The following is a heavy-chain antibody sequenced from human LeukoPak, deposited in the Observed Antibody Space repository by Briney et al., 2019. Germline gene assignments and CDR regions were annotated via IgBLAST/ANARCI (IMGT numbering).Heavy chain of an antibody. CDR1: GFTFTNYA. V-gene: IGHV3-23*01. CDR2: ISASGGST. J-gene: IGHJ4*02. D-gene: IGHD5-12*01. CDR3: AKTPFGGYGEI. Sequence: GGSLRLSCAASGFTFTNYAMSWDRQSPKKGLEWVSVISASGGSTNYADSVKGRFTISRDNSKNTLYLQMNSLRAEDTAVYYCAKTPFGGYGEIWGQGTLVTVSS.